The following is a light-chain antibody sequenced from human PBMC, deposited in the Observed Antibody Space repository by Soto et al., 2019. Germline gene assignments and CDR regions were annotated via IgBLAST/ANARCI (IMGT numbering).Light chain of an antibody. V-gene: IGKV1-39*01. CDR1: QSISNF. CDR3: QQSHSTPLT. CDR2: AAS. J-gene: IGKJ4*01. Sequence: DLQMTQSPSSLSASVGDRVTITCRASQSISNFLNWYQQKPGKAPKVLVYAASNLQSGVPARFSGSGSGTDFTLTICSLQPEDFATYYCQQSHSTPLTFGGGTKVEMK.